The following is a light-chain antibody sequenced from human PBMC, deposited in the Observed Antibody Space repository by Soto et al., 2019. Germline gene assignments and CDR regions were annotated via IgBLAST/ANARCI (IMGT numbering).Light chain of an antibody. CDR1: SSDIGNYNY. Sequence: QSVLTQPASVSGSPGQSITISCTGTSSDIGNYNYVSWYQQDPGKAPKLMIYDVSNRPSGVSNRFSGSKSGITASLTISGLQAEDEADYYCSSYTSSSTYVLGTGTKVT. J-gene: IGLJ1*01. V-gene: IGLV2-14*01. CDR2: DVS. CDR3: SSYTSSSTYV.